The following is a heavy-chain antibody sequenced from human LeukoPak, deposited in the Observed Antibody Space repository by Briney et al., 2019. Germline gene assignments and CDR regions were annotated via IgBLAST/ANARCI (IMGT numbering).Heavy chain of an antibody. V-gene: IGHV4-4*07. CDR2: IYTSGSP. D-gene: IGHD3-9*01. J-gene: IGHJ6*03. CDR3: ARDRRYFDQNYYYYMDV. CDR1: GGSISSYF. Sequence: SKTLSLTCTVSGGSISSYFWSWIRQPAGKGLEWIGRIYTSGSPNYNPSLKSRVTMSVDTSKNQFSLKLSSVTAADTAVYYCARDRRYFDQNYYYYMDVWGKGTTVTVSS.